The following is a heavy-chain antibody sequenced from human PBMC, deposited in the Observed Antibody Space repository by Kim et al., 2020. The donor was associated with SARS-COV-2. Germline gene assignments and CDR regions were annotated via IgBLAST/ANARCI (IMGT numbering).Heavy chain of an antibody. CDR3: ATSITIFGTGFDI. J-gene: IGHJ3*02. V-gene: IGHV1-24*01. CDR1: AYSLSELA. Sequence: ASVKVSCKLFAYSLSELAIHWVRQPHGKGFEWLGTFDPQDGEQIYAPQFRGRVTLTEDTSTDTAYLRLRSLKSEDTAVYFCATSITIFGTGFDIWGQGTTVTVS. CDR2: FDPQDGEQ. D-gene: IGHD3-3*01.